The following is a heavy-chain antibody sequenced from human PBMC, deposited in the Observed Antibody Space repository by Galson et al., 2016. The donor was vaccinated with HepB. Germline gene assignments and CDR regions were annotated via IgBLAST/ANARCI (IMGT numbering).Heavy chain of an antibody. J-gene: IGHJ4*02. CDR2: IRSKANSYAT. Sequence: SLRLSCAASGFIFSGSAMHWVRQASGKGLEWLGRIRSKANSYATTYAASVQGRFTISRDDSKNTAYLQMNSLKTEDTAMYYCTRGFCSSTSCYANDYWGQGTLVTVSS. D-gene: IGHD2-2*01. CDR1: GFIFSGSA. V-gene: IGHV3-73*01. CDR3: TRGFCSSTSCYANDY.